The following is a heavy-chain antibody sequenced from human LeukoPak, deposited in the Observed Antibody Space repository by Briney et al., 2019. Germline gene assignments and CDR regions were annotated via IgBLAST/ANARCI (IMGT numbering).Heavy chain of an antibody. Sequence: SETLSLTCTVSGGSIRDYYWSWIRQPPGKGLEWIGSIYYSGSTYYNPSLKSRVTISVDTSKNQFSLKLSSVTAADTAVYYCARGSVVYSDAFDIWGQGTMVTVSS. CDR1: GGSIRDYY. CDR2: IYYSGST. V-gene: IGHV4-59*12. CDR3: ARGSVVYSDAFDI. D-gene: IGHD4-23*01. J-gene: IGHJ3*02.